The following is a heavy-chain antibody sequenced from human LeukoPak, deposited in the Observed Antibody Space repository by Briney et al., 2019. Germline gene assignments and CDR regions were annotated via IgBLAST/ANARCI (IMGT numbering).Heavy chain of an antibody. J-gene: IGHJ4*02. V-gene: IGHV4-59*01. D-gene: IGHD1-7*01. CDR3: ARSTPSTNRNYPPLFSFDS. CDR2: IYYIGST. CDR1: GGSIRTYY. Sequence: PSETLSLTCTVSGGSIRTYYWSWVRQSPGKGLEWIGSIYYIGSTSYNPSLNSRVTISEDTSKSQFSLNLSSVTAADTAVYYCARSTPSTNRNYPPLFSFDSWAREPWSPSPQ.